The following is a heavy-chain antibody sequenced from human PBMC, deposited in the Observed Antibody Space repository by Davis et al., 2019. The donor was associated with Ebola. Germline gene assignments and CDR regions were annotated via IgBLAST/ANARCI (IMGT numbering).Heavy chain of an antibody. Sequence: GEYLKISCAAPGFTFSSYAMHWVRQVPGKGLEWVAVISYDGSNKYYADSVKGRFTISRDNSKNSLYLQMNSLRAEDTAVYYCAREGKDKAMERHGMDVWGQGTTVTVSS. D-gene: IGHD5-18*01. J-gene: IGHJ6*02. CDR1: GFTFSSYA. CDR3: AREGKDKAMERHGMDV. V-gene: IGHV3-30-3*01. CDR2: ISYDGSNK.